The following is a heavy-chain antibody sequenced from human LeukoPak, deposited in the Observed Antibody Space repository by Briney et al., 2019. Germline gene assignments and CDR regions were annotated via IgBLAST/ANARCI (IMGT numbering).Heavy chain of an antibody. CDR3: AKPGPVGWAYYYGMDV. CDR2: ISGSGGST. J-gene: IGHJ6*01. V-gene: IGHV3-23*01. D-gene: IGHD1-26*01. CDR1: GFTFSSYA. Sequence: GGSLRLSCAASGFTFSSYAMSWVRQAPGKGLEWVSAISGSGGSTYYADSVKGRFIISRDNSKNTLYLQMNSLRAEDTAVYYCAKPGPVGWAYYYGMDVWGQGTTVTVSS.